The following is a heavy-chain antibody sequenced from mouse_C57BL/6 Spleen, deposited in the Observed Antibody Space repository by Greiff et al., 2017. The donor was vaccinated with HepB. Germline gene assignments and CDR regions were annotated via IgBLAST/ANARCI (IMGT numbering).Heavy chain of an antibody. J-gene: IGHJ3*01. CDR2: INPSTGGT. CDR1: GYSFTGYY. CDR3: ARGPSEDYDGAWFAY. V-gene: IGHV1-42*01. Sequence: VQLQQSGPELVKPGASVKISCKASGYSFTGYYMNWVKQSPEKSLEWIGEINPSTGGTTYNQKFKAKATLTVDKSSSTAYMQLKSLTSEDSAVYYCARGPSEDYDGAWFAYWGQGTLVTVAA. D-gene: IGHD2-4*01.